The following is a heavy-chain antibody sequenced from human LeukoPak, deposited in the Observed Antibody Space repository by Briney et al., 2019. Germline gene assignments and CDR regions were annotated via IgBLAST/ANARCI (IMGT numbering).Heavy chain of an antibody. CDR3: ARDRRYYDSSGYYFHWYFDL. CDR1: GFTFSSYA. CDR2: ISGSGGST. Sequence: GGSLRLSCAASGFTFSSYAMSWVRQAPGKGLEWVSAISGSGGSTYYADSVKGRFTISRDNSKNTLYLQMNSLRAEDTALYYCARDRRYYDSSGYYFHWYFDLWGRGTLVAVSS. V-gene: IGHV3-23*01. D-gene: IGHD3-22*01. J-gene: IGHJ2*01.